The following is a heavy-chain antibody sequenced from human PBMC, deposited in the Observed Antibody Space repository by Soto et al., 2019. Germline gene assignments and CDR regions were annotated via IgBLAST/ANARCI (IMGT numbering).Heavy chain of an antibody. CDR2: IYHSGNT. Sequence: SETLSLTCTVSGYSISRGYYWGWIRQPPGKGLEWIGSIYHSGNTYYNPSLKSRVIVSVDTSKNQFSLNLSSVTAADTAVYYCARASGDDYKSTEYFQLWGRGTLVTVSS. D-gene: IGHD4-4*01. CDR1: GYSISRGYY. CDR3: ARASGDDYKSTEYFQL. V-gene: IGHV4-38-2*02. J-gene: IGHJ1*01.